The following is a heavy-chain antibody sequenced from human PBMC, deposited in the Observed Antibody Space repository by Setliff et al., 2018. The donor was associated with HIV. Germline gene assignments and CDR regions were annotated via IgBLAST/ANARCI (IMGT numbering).Heavy chain of an antibody. CDR3: ARPAPLLGTSPANNAFDI. CDR2: IIHILGIR. CDR1: GYTFTSYA. J-gene: IGHJ3*02. D-gene: IGHD3-10*01. Sequence: ASVKVSCKASGYTFTSYAISWVRQAPGQGFEWMGGIIHILGIRNYAQKFQGRVIITTDESTGTVYMELSSLKDDDTAIYYCARPAPLLGTSPANNAFDIWGQGTTVTVSS. V-gene: IGHV1-69*10.